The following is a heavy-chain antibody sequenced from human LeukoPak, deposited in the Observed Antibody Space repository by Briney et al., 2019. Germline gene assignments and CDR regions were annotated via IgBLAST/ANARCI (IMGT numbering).Heavy chain of an antibody. CDR2: IYPNSGAT. CDR3: GTLLSNGPFDY. CDR1: GYTFTGYY. Sequence: ASVKVSCKASGYTFTGYYMHWVRQAPGQGPEWMGYIYPNSGATKCAQKFQGRVTMTRDTSISTAYMELSGLRSDDTAVYYCGTLLSNGPFDYWGQGSLVTVSS. J-gene: IGHJ4*02. V-gene: IGHV1-2*02.